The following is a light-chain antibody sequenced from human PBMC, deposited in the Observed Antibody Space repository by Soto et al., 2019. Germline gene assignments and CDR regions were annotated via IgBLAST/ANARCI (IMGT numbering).Light chain of an antibody. J-gene: IGKJ4*01. V-gene: IGKV1-6*01. CDR2: GAL. Sequence: AIQMTQSPSSLSASVGDRVTVTCRASQDIRTDLGWYRQRPGKAPQLLIYGALRLQSGVPSRFSGSGSGKDFTLIISSLQPEDSATYYCLQDETYPLTFGGGTKVDIK. CDR1: QDIRTD. CDR3: LQDETYPLT.